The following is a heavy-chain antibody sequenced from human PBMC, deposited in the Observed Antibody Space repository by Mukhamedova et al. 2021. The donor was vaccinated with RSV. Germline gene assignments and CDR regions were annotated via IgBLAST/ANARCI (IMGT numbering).Heavy chain of an antibody. CDR2: NPSGGST. J-gene: IGHJ4*02. CDR3: ARGMRDYFDY. Sequence: NPSGGSTSYAQKFQGRVTMTRDTSTSTVYMELSSLRSEDTAVYYCARGMRDYFDYWGQETLVTVSS. V-gene: IGHV1-46*01.